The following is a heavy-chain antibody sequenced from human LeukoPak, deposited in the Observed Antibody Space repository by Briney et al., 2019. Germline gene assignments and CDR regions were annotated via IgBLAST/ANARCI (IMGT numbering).Heavy chain of an antibody. D-gene: IGHD2-2*01. CDR3: ARSYAHDY. V-gene: IGHV4-34*01. CDR1: GGSFSGDY. Sequence: PSETLSLTCAVYGGSFSGDYWSWIRQLPGKGLEWIGEINHSGSTNYNPSLKSRVTISVDTSKNQFSLKLSSVTAADTAVYYCARSYAHDYWGQGTLVTVSS. CDR2: INHSGST. J-gene: IGHJ4*02.